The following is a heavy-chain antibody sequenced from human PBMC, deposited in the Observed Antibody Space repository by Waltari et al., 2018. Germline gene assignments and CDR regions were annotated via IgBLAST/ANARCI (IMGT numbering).Heavy chain of an antibody. CDR3: AKDKPWQQPNYYFDF. V-gene: IGHV1-2*02. D-gene: IGHD6-13*01. CDR1: GYTFTGYY. Sequence: QVQLVQSGAEVKKPGASVKVSCKASGYTFTGYYMHWVRQAPGQGLEWMGWINPNSGGTNYAQKFQGRVTMTRDTSISTAYMELSRLRSDDTAVYYCAKDKPWQQPNYYFDFWGQGTLVTVSS. CDR2: INPNSGGT. J-gene: IGHJ4*02.